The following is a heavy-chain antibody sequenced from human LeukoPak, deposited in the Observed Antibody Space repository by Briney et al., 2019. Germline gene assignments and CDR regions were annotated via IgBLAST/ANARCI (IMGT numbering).Heavy chain of an antibody. D-gene: IGHD6-13*01. CDR2: ISSSSSTI. CDR1: GFTLSTYS. V-gene: IGHV3-48*02. J-gene: IGHJ4*02. CDR3: ARRAAAGSDYLDY. Sequence: GGSLRLSCAASGFTLSTYSMNWVRQAPGKGLEWLSYISSSSSTIYYADSVKGRFTISRDTAKNSLYLQMNSLRDEDTAVYYCARRAAAGSDYLDYWGQGTLVTVSS.